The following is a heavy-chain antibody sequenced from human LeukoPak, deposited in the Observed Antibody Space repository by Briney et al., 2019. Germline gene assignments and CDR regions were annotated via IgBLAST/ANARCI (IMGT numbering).Heavy chain of an antibody. CDR2: INAGNGKT. V-gene: IGHV1-3*01. D-gene: IGHD4-17*01. CDR3: ARARWTSTVTTYYLDY. Sequence: ASVKVSCKASGYIFSEYAIQWARQAPGQGLEWMGWINAGNGKTKYSQKFQGRVTITRDTSASTAYMELSGLRSEDTAVYYCARARWTSTVTTYYLDYWGQGTLVTVSS. J-gene: IGHJ4*02. CDR1: GYIFSEYA.